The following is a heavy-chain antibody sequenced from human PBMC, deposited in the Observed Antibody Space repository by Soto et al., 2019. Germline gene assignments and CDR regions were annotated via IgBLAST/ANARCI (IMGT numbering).Heavy chain of an antibody. V-gene: IGHV4-31*03. D-gene: IGHD5-12*01. CDR1: GGSISSGGYY. J-gene: IGHJ6*02. CDR2: IYYSGST. CDR3: ARGLQDLGYYYGMDV. Sequence: SETLSLTCTVSGGSISSGGYYWSWTRQNPGKGLEWIGYIYYSGSTYYNPSLKSRVTISVDTSKNQFSLKLSSVTAADTAVYYCARGLQDLGYYYGMDVWGQGTTVTVSS.